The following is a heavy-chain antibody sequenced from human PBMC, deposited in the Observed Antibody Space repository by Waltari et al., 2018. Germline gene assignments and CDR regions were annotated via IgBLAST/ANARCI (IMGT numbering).Heavy chain of an antibody. V-gene: IGHV3-53*01. D-gene: IGHD6-19*01. CDR3: ARTPIGSSGWTFYFDY. Sequence: GKGLEWVSVIYSGGNTYYADSVKGRFTISRDNSKNTLYLQVNSLRAEDTAVYYCARTPIGSSGWTFYFDYWGQGTLVTVSS. J-gene: IGHJ4*02. CDR2: IYSGGNT.